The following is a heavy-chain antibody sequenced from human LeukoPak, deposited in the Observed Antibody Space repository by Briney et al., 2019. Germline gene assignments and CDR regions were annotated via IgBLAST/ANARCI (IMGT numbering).Heavy chain of an antibody. CDR2: IYYSGST. CDR3: ARVYSSGRSDP. CDR1: GGSISSYY. Sequence: SETLSLTCTVSGGSISSYYWSWIRQPPGKGLEWIGYIYYSGSTNYNPSLKSRVTISVDTSKNQFSLKLSSVTAADTAVYYCARVYSSGRSDPWGQGTLVTVSS. D-gene: IGHD6-19*01. V-gene: IGHV4-59*08. J-gene: IGHJ5*02.